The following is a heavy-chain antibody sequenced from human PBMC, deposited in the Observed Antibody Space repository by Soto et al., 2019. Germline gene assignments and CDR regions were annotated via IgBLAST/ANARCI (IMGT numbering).Heavy chain of an antibody. CDR2: ISAGGDMT. Sequence: DVQLLESGGQLVQPGGSLRLSCLASGFALSSYAMSWVRQAPGKGLQWVSSISAGGDMTYNSDSVKGRFTISRDNSNNALFLQMHNLRIEDTALYYCARGDRGGSGSPASYYYSGCDVWGQGATVTVS. J-gene: IGHJ6*02. CDR1: GFALSSYA. D-gene: IGHD3-10*01. V-gene: IGHV3-23*01. CDR3: ARGDRGGSGSPASYYYSGCDV.